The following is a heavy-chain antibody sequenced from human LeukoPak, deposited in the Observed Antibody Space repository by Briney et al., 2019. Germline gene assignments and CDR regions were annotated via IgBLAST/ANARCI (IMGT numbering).Heavy chain of an antibody. Sequence: GGSLRLSCAASGFTFSSYAMSWVRQAPGKGLEWVSTISGSGGSTYYADSVKGRFTISRDNSKNTLYLQMNSLGAEDTAVYYCAKDLILPGYQPFDYWGQGTLVTVSS. CDR2: ISGSGGST. D-gene: IGHD3-9*01. CDR3: AKDLILPGYQPFDY. J-gene: IGHJ4*02. CDR1: GFTFSSYA. V-gene: IGHV3-23*01.